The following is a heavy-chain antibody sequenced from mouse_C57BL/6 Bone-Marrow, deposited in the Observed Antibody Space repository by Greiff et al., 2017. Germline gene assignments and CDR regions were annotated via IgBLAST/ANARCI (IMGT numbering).Heavy chain of an antibody. D-gene: IGHD1-1*01. CDR1: GYTFTSYG. CDR3: AREDDYYASSYAMDY. V-gene: IGHV1-81*01. CDR2: IYPRSGNT. J-gene: IGHJ4*01. Sequence: VQGVESGAELARPGASVKLSCKASGYTFTSYGISWVKQRTGQGLEWIGEIYPRSGNTYYNEKFKGKATLTADKSSSTAYMELRSLTSEDSAVYFCAREDDYYASSYAMDYWGQGTSVTVSS.